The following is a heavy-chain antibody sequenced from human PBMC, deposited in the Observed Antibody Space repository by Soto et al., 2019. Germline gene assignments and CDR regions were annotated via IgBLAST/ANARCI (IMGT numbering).Heavy chain of an antibody. Sequence: SETLSLTCAVYGGSFSGYYWSWIRQPPGKGLEWIGEINHSGSTNYNPSLKSRVTISVDTSKNQFSLKLSSVTAADTAVYYCARSEQLVNYGMDVWGQGTTVTVSS. CDR3: ARSEQLVNYGMDV. CDR1: GGSFSGYY. V-gene: IGHV4-34*01. CDR2: INHSGST. J-gene: IGHJ6*02. D-gene: IGHD6-6*01.